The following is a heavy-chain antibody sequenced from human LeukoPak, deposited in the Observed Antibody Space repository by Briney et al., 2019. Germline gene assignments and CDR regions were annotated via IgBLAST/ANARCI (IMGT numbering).Heavy chain of an antibody. Sequence: SETLSLTCTVSGGSISSGGYYWSWIRQPPGKGLEWIGYIYHSGSTYYNPSLKSRVTISVDRSKNQFSLKLSSVTAADTAVYYCARSNMALRYFDYWGQGTLVTVSS. CDR3: ARSNMALRYFDY. J-gene: IGHJ4*02. D-gene: IGHD2/OR15-2a*01. CDR2: IYHSGST. CDR1: GGSISSGGYY. V-gene: IGHV4-30-2*01.